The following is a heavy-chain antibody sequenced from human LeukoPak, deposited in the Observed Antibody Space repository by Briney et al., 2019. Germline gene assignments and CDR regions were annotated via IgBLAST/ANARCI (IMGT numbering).Heavy chain of an antibody. CDR2: IIPILGIA. CDR3: ARDPQWLVQYYFDY. Sequence: SVKVSCKASGGTFSSYAISWVRQAPGQGLEWMGRIIPILGIANYAQKFQSRVTITADKSTSTAYMELSSLRSEDTAVYYCARDPQWLVQYYFDYWGQGTLVTVSS. D-gene: IGHD6-19*01. J-gene: IGHJ4*02. CDR1: GGTFSSYA. V-gene: IGHV1-69*04.